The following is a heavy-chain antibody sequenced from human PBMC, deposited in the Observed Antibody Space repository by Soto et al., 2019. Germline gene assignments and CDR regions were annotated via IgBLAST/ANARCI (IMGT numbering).Heavy chain of an antibody. CDR3: ARGVSGLRGPSAFDGCTNGVCYWFDP. J-gene: IGHJ5*02. V-gene: IGHV1-8*01. CDR2: MNPNSGNT. CDR1: GYTFTSYD. Sequence: ASVKVSCKASGYTFTSYDINWVRQATGQGLEWMGWMNPNSGNTGYAQKFQGGVTMTRNTSISTAYMELSSLRSEDTAVYYCARGVSGLRGPSAFDGCTNGVCYWFDPWGQGTLVTVSS. D-gene: IGHD2-8*01.